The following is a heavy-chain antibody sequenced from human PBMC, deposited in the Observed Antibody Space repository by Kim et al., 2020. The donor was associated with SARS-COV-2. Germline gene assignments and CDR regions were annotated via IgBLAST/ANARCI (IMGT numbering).Heavy chain of an antibody. Sequence: ASVKVSCKASEYTFSNYDINWVRQATGQGLEWMGWMNPNSGHTGYAQRFQDRVTMTRNTSITTAYMELSSLRSEDTAVYYCARARGGYCSGGRCYFFHYGMDVVGQGTTVTVSS. CDR3: ARARGGYCSGGRCYFFHYGMDV. CDR2: MNPNSGHT. D-gene: IGHD2-15*01. J-gene: IGHJ6*02. CDR1: EYTFSNYD. V-gene: IGHV1-8*01.